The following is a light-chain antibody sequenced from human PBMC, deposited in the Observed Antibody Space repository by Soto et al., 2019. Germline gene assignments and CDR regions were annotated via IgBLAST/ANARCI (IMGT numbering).Light chain of an antibody. V-gene: IGKV1-39*01. CDR2: AAS. CDR3: QQSYSTPH. CDR1: QSISSW. J-gene: IGKJ5*01. Sequence: IHINNSPKTLSASLPHRVTITCRASQSISSWLAWYQQKPGKAPKLLIYAASSLQSGVPSRFSGSGSGTDFTLTISSLPPEDFATYYCQQSYSTPHFGQGTRLEIK.